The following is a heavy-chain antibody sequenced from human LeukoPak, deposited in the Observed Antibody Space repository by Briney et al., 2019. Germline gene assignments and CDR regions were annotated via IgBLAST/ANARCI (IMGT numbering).Heavy chain of an antibody. V-gene: IGHV3-7*04. CDR1: GFTFSSYW. D-gene: IGHD2-2*01. CDR2: IKQDGSEK. Sequence: PGGSLRLSCAASGFTFSSYWMSWVRQAPGKGLEWVANIKQDGSEKYYVDSVKGRFTISRDNAKNSLYLQVNSLRAEDTAVYYCARDGHSIVVVPAAMAPFDYWGQGTLVTVSS. J-gene: IGHJ4*02. CDR3: ARDGHSIVVVPAAMAPFDY.